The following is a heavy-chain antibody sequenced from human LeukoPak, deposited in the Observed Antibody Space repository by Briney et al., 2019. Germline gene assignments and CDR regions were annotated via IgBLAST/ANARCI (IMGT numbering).Heavy chain of an antibody. CDR1: GFTFSGYG. CDR2: ISYDGSNK. D-gene: IGHD6-19*01. J-gene: IGHJ4*02. Sequence: PGRSLRLSCAASGFTFSGYGVHWVRQAPGKGLEWVAVISYDGSNKDYADSVKGRFTISRDNSKNTLYLQMNSLRAEDTAVYYCAKGYRWLVQTDYFDYWGQGTLVTVSS. V-gene: IGHV3-30*18. CDR3: AKGYRWLVQTDYFDY.